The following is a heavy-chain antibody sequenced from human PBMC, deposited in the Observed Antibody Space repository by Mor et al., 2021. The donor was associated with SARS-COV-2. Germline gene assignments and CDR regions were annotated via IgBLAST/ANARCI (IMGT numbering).Heavy chain of an antibody. D-gene: IGHD2-15*01. CDR3: ARDVVVAATPVYTWDV. V-gene: IGHV1-69*04. J-gene: IGHJ6*04. Sequence: KFQGRVTITADKSTSTAYMELSSLRSEDTAVYYCARDVVVAATPVYTWDVWGKGTTVTVSS.